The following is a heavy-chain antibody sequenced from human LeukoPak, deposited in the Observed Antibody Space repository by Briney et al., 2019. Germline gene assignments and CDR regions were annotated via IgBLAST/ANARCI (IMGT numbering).Heavy chain of an antibody. CDR1: GGSISTYY. Sequence: PSETLSLTCTVSGGSISTYYWSWIRRSPGKGLEWIGNIDYSGSTNYNPSLKSRVTISVDTSKNQFSLKLSSVTAADTAVYYCAREAYYGRFFDYWGQGTLVTVSS. CDR2: IDYSGST. J-gene: IGHJ4*02. D-gene: IGHD3-10*01. CDR3: AREAYYGRFFDY. V-gene: IGHV4-59*01.